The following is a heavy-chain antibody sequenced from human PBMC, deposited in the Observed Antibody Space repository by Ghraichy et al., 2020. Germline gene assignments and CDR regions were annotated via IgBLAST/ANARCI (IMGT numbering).Heavy chain of an antibody. CDR2: IIPIFGTA. CDR1: GGTFSSYA. CDR3: ARDSGGYCSGGSCYSLDY. D-gene: IGHD2-15*01. Sequence: SVKVSCKASGGTFSSYAISWVRQAPGQGLEWMGGIIPIFGTANYAQKFQGRVTITADKSTSTAYMELSSLRSEDTAVYYCARDSGGYCSGGSCYSLDYWGQGTLVTVSS. V-gene: IGHV1-69*06. J-gene: IGHJ4*02.